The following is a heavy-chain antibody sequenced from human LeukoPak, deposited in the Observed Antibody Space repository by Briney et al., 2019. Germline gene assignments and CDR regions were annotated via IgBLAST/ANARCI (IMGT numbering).Heavy chain of an antibody. V-gene: IGHV3-48*01. CDR1: GFTFSSYS. Sequence: AGGSLRLSCAASGFTFSSYSMNWVRQAPGKGLEWVSYISSSSSTIYYADSVKGRFTISRDNAKNSLYLQMNSLRAEDTAVYYCARVPTYYDILTGYSGYYYMDVWGKGTTVTVSS. J-gene: IGHJ6*03. CDR2: ISSSSSTI. CDR3: ARVPTYYDILTGYSGYYYMDV. D-gene: IGHD3-9*01.